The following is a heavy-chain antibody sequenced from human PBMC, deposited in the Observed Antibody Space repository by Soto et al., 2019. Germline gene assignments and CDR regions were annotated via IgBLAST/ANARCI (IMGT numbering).Heavy chain of an antibody. J-gene: IGHJ4*02. CDR2: ISAYNGNT. D-gene: IGHD1-1*01. CDR1: GYTFTNFG. V-gene: IGHV1-18*01. CDR3: AKGTGTTSEASLFDY. Sequence: ASVKVSCKTSGYTFTNFGISWVRQAPGQGLEWMGWISAYNGNTNYAQKFQGRVTMTTDTSTSTAYMEVRSLRSDDTAVYYCAKGTGTTSEASLFDYWGQGTLVTVSS.